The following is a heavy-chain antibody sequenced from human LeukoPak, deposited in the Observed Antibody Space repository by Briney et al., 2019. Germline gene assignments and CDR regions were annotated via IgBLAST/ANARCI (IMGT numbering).Heavy chain of an antibody. CDR3: ARVPTAAISLYFDY. J-gene: IGHJ4*02. CDR2: IYYSGST. CDR1: GGSISSSSYY. V-gene: IGHV4-61*01. D-gene: IGHD2-2*01. Sequence: SETLSLTCTVSGGSISSSSYYWSWIRQPPGKGLEWIGYIYYSGSTNYNPSLKSRVTISVDTSKNQFSLKLSSVTAADTAVYYCARVPTAAISLYFDYWGQGTLVTVSS.